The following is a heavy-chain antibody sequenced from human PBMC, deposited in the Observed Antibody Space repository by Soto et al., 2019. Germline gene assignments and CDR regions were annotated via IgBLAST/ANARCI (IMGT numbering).Heavy chain of an antibody. CDR1: GGTFSSYA. D-gene: IGHD2-2*01. CDR3: ARESGCISTSCFHYYFDY. CDR2: IIPIFGTA. V-gene: IGHV1-69*12. J-gene: IGHJ4*02. Sequence: QVQLVQSGAEVKKPGSSVKVSCKASGGTFSSYAISWVRQAPGQGLEWMGGIIPIFGTANYAQKFQDRVTITADESTSTDYMELSSLRSEDTAVYYCARESGCISTSCFHYYFDYWGQGTLVTVSS.